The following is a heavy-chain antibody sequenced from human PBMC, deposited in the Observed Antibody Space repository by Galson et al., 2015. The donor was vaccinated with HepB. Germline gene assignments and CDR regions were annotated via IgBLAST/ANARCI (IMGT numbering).Heavy chain of an antibody. J-gene: IGHJ6*02. Sequence: SLRLSCAASGFTFSSYAMSWVRQAPGKGLEWVSTISASGGSTYYADSVKGRFTISRDNSKNTLYVQMNSLRAEDTAIHYCAKVIGVHYYDSRALDVWGQGTTVTVSS. D-gene: IGHD3-22*01. CDR2: ISASGGST. V-gene: IGHV3-23*01. CDR3: AKVIGVHYYDSRALDV. CDR1: GFTFSSYA.